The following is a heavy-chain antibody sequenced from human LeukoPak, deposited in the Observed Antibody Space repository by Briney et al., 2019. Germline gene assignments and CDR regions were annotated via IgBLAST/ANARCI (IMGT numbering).Heavy chain of an antibody. J-gene: IGHJ4*02. CDR1: GGTFSSYA. CDR2: IIPIFGTA. V-gene: IGHV1-69*01. D-gene: IGHD3-22*01. CDR3: ARAQYDSSGYYRYYFDY. Sequence: VKVSCKASGGTFSSYAISWVRQAPGQGLEWMGGIIPIFGTANYAQKFQGRVTITADESTSTAYMELSSLRSEDTAVYYCARAQYDSSGYYRYYFDYWGQGTLVTVSS.